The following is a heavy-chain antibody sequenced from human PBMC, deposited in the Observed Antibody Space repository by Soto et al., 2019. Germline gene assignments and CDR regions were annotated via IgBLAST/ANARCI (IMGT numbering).Heavy chain of an antibody. CDR1: GGSFSGYY. D-gene: IGHD4-4*01. CDR3: ARAWDSNYYGEPINH. J-gene: IGHJ4*02. CDR2: INHSGST. Sequence: SETLSLTCAVYGGSFSGYYWSWIRQPPGKGLEWIGEINHSGSTNYNPSLKSRVTISVDTSKNQFSLKLGSVTAADTAVYYCARAWDSNYYGEPINHWGQGTLVTSP. V-gene: IGHV4-34*01.